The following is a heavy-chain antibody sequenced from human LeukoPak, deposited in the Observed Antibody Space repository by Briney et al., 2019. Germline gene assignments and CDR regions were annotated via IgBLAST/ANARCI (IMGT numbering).Heavy chain of an antibody. CDR1: GYTLTELS. J-gene: IGHJ4*02. V-gene: IGHV1-24*01. D-gene: IGHD3-10*01. CDR2: FDPEDGET. Sequence: ASVKVSCKVSGYTLTELSMHWVRQAPGKGLEWMGGFDPEDGETIYAQKFQGRVTMTEDTSTDTAYMELSSLRSEDTAVYYCATSPVLGHYYGSGSYLYYWGQGTLVTVSS. CDR3: ATSPVLGHYYGSGSYLYY.